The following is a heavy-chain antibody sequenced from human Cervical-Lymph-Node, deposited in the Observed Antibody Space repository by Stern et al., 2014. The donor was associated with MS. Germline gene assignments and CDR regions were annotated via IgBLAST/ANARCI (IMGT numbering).Heavy chain of an antibody. J-gene: IGHJ6*02. CDR2: IYTSGST. CDR1: GGSISSGSSY. V-gene: IGHV4-61*02. D-gene: IGHD3-9*01. CDR3: ARDCRLRYFDNYGMDV. Sequence: QVQLQESGPGLVKPSQTLSLTCTVSGGSISSGSSYWSWIRQPAGKGLEWIGRIYTSGSTNYNPSLKSRVTISVDPSKTQFPRERSSWTAADTAVYFCARDCRLRYFDNYGMDVWGQGTTVTVSS.